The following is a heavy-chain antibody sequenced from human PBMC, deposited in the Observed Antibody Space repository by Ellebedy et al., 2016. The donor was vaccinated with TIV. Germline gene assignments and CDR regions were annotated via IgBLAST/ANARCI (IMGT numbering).Heavy chain of an antibody. V-gene: IGHV3-7*01. D-gene: IGHD4-17*01. CDR1: GFNFDNPW. CDR2: IRQEGDEI. J-gene: IGHJ5*02. Sequence: GESLKISCAASGFNFDNPWMTWVRQAPGKGLEWVAKIRQEGDEIYYVESVKGRFTISRDNAKSSLFLQMNSLRVEDTAVYYCARRASYGDYAVQVNPWFDPWGQGTLVTVSS. CDR3: ARRASYGDYAVQVNPWFDP.